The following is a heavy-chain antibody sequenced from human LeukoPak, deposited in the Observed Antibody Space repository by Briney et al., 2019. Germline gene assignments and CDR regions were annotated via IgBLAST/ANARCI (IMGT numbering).Heavy chain of an antibody. CDR1: GGSFSGYY. D-gene: IGHD6-13*01. CDR2: INDSGST. Sequence: SETLSLTCAVYGGSFSGYYWSWIRQPPGKGLEWIGEINDSGSTNYNPSLKSRVTISVDTSKNQFSLKLSSVTAADTAVYYCAREHSSSWYPIYYYYGMDVWGKGTTVTVSS. J-gene: IGHJ6*04. CDR3: AREHSSSWYPIYYYYGMDV. V-gene: IGHV4-34*01.